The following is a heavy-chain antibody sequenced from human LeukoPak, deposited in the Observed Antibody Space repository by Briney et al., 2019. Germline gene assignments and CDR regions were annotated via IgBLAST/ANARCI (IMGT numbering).Heavy chain of an antibody. Sequence: GGSLRLSCAASGFTFSSYWMSWVRQAPGKGLEWVANIKRDGSEKYYVDSVKGRFTISRDNAKNSLYLQMNSLRAEDTAVYYCARTRITMIVGLASRFDYWGQGTLVTVSS. V-gene: IGHV3-7*01. CDR1: GFTFSSYW. CDR2: IKRDGSEK. J-gene: IGHJ4*02. CDR3: ARTRITMIVGLASRFDY. D-gene: IGHD3-22*01.